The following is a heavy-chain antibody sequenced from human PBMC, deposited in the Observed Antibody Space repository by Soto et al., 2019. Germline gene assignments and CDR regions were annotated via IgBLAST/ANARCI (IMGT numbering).Heavy chain of an antibody. CDR3: ASAPTTSSVLFY. J-gene: IGHJ4*02. D-gene: IGHD6-6*01. CDR2: IYNSGTT. CDR1: GASVSGGSHY. V-gene: IGHV4-61*01. Sequence: SETLSLTCTVSGASVSGGSHYWTWIRQAPGKPLDWVGYIYNSGTTYYSSSLESRVTISVDTSRNQFSLKLSSVTAADTAVYYCASAPTTSSVLFYWGQGTLVTVSS.